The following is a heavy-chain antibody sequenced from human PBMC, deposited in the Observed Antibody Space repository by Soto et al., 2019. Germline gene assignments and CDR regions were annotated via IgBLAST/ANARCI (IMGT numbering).Heavy chain of an antibody. D-gene: IGHD1-7*01. CDR1: SGSIISSDHF. J-gene: IGHJ6*02. CDR2: IYYSGST. V-gene: IGHV4-39*01. CDR3: ARVFWYYPFYHYLMYV. Sequence: SETLSLTCTVSSGSIISSDHFWGWIRQPPGKGLEWIGNIYYSGSTYYNPSLKSRVTISVDTSKNQFSLKLSSVTAADTAVYYCARVFWYYPFYHYLMYVWGQGTTVPVSS.